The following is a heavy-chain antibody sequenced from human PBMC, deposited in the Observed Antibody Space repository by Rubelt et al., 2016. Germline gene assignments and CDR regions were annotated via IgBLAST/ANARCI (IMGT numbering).Heavy chain of an antibody. Sequence: GGGLEWVSSITSSISTIFYAASVKGRFTISRDNARKSLYLQMNSLRAEDTAVYYCATMVPVANYYSYAMDVWGQGTTVTVSS. CDR3: ATMVPVANYYSYAMDV. CDR2: ITSSISTI. J-gene: IGHJ6*02. V-gene: IGHV3-11*01. D-gene: IGHD2-2*01.